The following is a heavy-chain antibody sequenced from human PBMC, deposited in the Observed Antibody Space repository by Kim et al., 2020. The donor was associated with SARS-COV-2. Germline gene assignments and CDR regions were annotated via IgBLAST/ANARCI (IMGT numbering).Heavy chain of an antibody. V-gene: IGHV3-23*01. CDR3: AKSKVGATRIFDY. D-gene: IGHD1-26*01. J-gene: IGHJ4*02. Sequence: YYADTAEGRYGIHRDNSKNTLCLEMKSLGAEDTAVYYCAKSKVGATRIFDYGGQGTLVTVSS.